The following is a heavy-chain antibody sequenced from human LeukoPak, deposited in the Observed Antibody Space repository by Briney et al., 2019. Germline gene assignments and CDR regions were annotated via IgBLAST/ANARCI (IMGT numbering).Heavy chain of an antibody. J-gene: IGHJ4*02. Sequence: SETLSLTCAVYGGSFSGYYWSWIRQPPGEGLEWIGEINHSGSTNYNPSLKSRVTISVDTSKNQFSLKLSSVTAADTAVYYCARNPSHYSSVDYWGQGTLVTVSS. CDR2: INHSGST. CDR3: ARNPSHYSSVDY. V-gene: IGHV4-34*01. CDR1: GGSFSGYY. D-gene: IGHD4-4*01.